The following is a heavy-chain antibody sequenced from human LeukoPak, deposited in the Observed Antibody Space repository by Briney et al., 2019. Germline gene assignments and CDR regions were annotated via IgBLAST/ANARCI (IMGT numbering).Heavy chain of an antibody. D-gene: IGHD6-13*01. J-gene: IGHJ4*02. V-gene: IGHV4-4*07. Sequence: SETLSLTCTVSGGSISSFYWSWIRQPAGKGLEWIGRIYTSGSTDYNPSLKTRVTISVDTSKNQFSLKLTSVTAADTAVYYCSNLGEYSSSWYSFDYWGQGTLVTVSS. CDR3: SNLGEYSSSWYSFDY. CDR1: GGSISSFY. CDR2: IYTSGST.